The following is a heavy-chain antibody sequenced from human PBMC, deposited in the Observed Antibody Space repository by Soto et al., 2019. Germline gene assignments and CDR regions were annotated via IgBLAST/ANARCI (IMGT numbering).Heavy chain of an antibody. D-gene: IGHD3-22*01. CDR2: ISYDGSNK. CDR1: GFTFSSYG. J-gene: IGHJ4*02. CDR3: AKDGRTSALGYYDFHY. V-gene: IGHV3-30*18. Sequence: EGSLRLSCAASGFTFSSYGMHWVRQAPGKGLEWVAVISYDGSNKYYADSVKGRFTISRDNSKNTLYLQMNSLRAEDTAVYYCAKDGRTSALGYYDFHYWGQGTLVTVSS.